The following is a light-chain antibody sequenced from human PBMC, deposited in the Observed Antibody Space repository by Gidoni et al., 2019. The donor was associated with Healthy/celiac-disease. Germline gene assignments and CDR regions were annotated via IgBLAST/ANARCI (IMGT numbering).Light chain of an antibody. CDR3: QQYYSTPVT. CDR2: WAS. Sequence: DIVMTKSPEYLDVSLGERATINCKSSQNVLYSYNNKKYLSWYQQKPGQPPKLLIYWASNRESVVPYRFSVSVSGTYFTLTISSLQAEDVAVYYCQQYYSTPVTFGGGTKVEIK. V-gene: IGKV4-1*01. CDR1: QNVLYSYNNKKY. J-gene: IGKJ4*01.